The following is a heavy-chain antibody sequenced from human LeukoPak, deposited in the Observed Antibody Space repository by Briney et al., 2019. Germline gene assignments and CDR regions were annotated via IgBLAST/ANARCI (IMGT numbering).Heavy chain of an antibody. J-gene: IGHJ4*02. CDR1: GYTFTSYY. CDR3: AREHYYDSSGYYHAEFDY. CDR2: INPSGGST. V-gene: IGHV1-46*01. D-gene: IGHD3-22*01. Sequence: ASVKVSCKASGYTFTSYYMHWVRQALGQGLEWMGIINPSGGSTSYAQKFQGRVTMTRDTSTSTVYMELSSLRSEDTAVYYCAREHYYDSSGYYHAEFDYWGQGTLVTVSS.